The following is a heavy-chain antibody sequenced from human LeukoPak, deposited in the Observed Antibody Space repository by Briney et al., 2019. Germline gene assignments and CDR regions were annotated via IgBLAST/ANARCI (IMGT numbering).Heavy chain of an antibody. J-gene: IGHJ3*02. CDR2: ISSSSSTI. Sequence: GGSLRLSCAASGFTFSSYSMNWVRQAPGKGLEWVSYISSSSSTIYYADSVKGRFTISRDNAKNSLYLQMNSLGAEDTAVYYCARTKGESTARAFDIWGQGTMVTVSS. D-gene: IGHD4-17*01. CDR3: ARTKGESTARAFDI. V-gene: IGHV3-48*04. CDR1: GFTFSSYS.